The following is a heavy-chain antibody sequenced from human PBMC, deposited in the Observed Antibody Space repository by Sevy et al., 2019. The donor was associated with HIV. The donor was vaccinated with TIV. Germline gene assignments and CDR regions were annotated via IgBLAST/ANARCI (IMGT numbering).Heavy chain of an antibody. CDR2: ISSSSSYT. CDR3: AGENYYDSDGYRFDH. J-gene: IGHJ4*02. D-gene: IGHD3-22*01. CDR1: GFTFSDYY. Sequence: GGSLRLSCAASGFTFSDYYMSWIRQAPGKGLEWVSYISSSSSYTNYADSVKGRFTISRDNAKNSLYLQMNSLRAEDTAVYYCAGENYYDSDGYRFDHWGQGTLVTVSS. V-gene: IGHV3-11*06.